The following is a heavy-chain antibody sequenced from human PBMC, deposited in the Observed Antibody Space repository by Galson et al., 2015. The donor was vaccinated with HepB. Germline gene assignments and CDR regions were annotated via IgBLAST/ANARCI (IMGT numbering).Heavy chain of an antibody. CDR1: GFTFSSYG. Sequence: SLRLSCAASGFTFSSYGMHWVRQAPGKGLEWVAFIRYDGSNKYYADSVKGRFTISRDNSKNTLYLQMNSLRAEDTAVYYCAKDLLKSRGVGWDYWGQGTLVTVSS. V-gene: IGHV3-30*02. CDR3: AKDLLKSRGVGWDY. D-gene: IGHD3-10*01. CDR2: IRYDGSNK. J-gene: IGHJ4*02.